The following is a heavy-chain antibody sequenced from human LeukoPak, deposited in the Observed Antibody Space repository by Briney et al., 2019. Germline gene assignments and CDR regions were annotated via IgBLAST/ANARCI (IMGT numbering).Heavy chain of an antibody. J-gene: IGHJ4*02. CDR2: IKSKTDGGTT. D-gene: IGHD3-10*01. CDR1: GFTFSNAW. Sequence: GGSLRLSCAASGFTFSNAWMSRVRQAPGKGLEWVGRIKSKTDGGTTDYAAPVKGRFTISRDDSKNTLYLQMNSLKTEDTAVYYCTTVRGVTMVRELDYWGQGTLVTVSS. V-gene: IGHV3-15*01. CDR3: TTVRGVTMVRELDY.